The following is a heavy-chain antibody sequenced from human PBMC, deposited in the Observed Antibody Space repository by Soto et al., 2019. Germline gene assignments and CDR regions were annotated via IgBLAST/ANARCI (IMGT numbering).Heavy chain of an antibody. CDR1: GDSITMSVW. CDR2: VFHTGNT. CDR3: ARKAWVRFDH. D-gene: IGHD7-27*01. J-gene: IGHJ4*02. V-gene: IGHV4-4*02. Sequence: ETLSLTCDCSGDSITMSVWWNWVRQPPGKGLEWIGEVFHTGNTNYNPSLKSRVTMSVDKSTNEFSLKVTSVTAADTAIYYCARKAWVRFDHWGQGALVTVS.